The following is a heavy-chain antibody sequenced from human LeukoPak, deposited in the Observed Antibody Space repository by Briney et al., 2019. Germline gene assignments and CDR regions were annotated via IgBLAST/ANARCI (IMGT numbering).Heavy chain of an antibody. CDR3: ARSPYDSSGYGFDP. CDR2: IYSGGLT. D-gene: IGHD3-22*01. V-gene: IGHV3-53*01. J-gene: IGHJ5*02. CDR1: GFTVSSNY. Sequence: GGSLRLSCAASGFTVSSNYMSWVRQAPGKGLEWVSVIYSGGLTYYADSVKGRFTISRDNSKNTLYLQMNSLRAEDTAVYYCARSPYDSSGYGFDPWGQGTLVTVSS.